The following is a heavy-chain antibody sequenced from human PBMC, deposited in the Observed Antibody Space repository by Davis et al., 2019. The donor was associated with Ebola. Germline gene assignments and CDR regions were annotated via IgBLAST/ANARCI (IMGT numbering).Heavy chain of an antibody. CDR3: AKDFAFFGVVTPDI. D-gene: IGHD3-3*01. V-gene: IGHV3-30*18. Sequence: PGGSLRLSCAASGFTFSSYGMHWVRQAPGKGLEWVAVISYDGSNKYYADSVKGRFTISRDNSKNTLYLQMNSLRAEDTAVYYCAKDFAFFGVVTPDIWGQGTMVTVSS. J-gene: IGHJ3*02. CDR1: GFTFSSYG. CDR2: ISYDGSNK.